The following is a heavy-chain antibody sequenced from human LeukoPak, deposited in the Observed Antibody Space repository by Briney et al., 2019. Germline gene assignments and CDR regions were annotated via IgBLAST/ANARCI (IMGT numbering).Heavy chain of an antibody. V-gene: IGHV4-39*01. Sequence: SETLPLACTVSGGSISSSSYYWGWIRQPPGKGLEWIGSIYYSGSTYYNPSLKSRVTISVDTSKNQFSLKLSSVTAADTAVYYCASPGSSPYYFDYWGQGTLVTVSS. J-gene: IGHJ4*02. D-gene: IGHD6-6*01. CDR1: GGSISSSSYY. CDR2: IYYSGST. CDR3: ASPGSSPYYFDY.